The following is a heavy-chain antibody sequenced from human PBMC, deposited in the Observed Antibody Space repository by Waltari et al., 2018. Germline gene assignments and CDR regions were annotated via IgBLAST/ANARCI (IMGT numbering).Heavy chain of an antibody. J-gene: IGHJ5*02. CDR3: ARVLSMLQGTSSRPGWFDP. CDR2: INTDNDDT. Sequence: QVQLVQSGPERKKPGASVKVSCKASGYTFTTYGIGRERQAPGRGLEWMGGINTDNDDTNYDQKFQGRGTMTTDTSTDIAYMELRGLRSDDKAVDFCARVLSMLQGTSSRPGWFDPWGQGALVTVSS. V-gene: IGHV1-18*01. CDR1: GYTFTTYG. D-gene: IGHD1-7*01.